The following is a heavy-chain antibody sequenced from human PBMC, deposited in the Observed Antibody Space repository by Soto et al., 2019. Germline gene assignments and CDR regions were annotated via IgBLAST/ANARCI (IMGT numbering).Heavy chain of an antibody. V-gene: IGHV3-7*01. J-gene: IGHJ4*02. D-gene: IGHD3-9*01. CDR1: GFTFSSYW. CDR3: ACDILTGYYFAPQLFDY. Sequence: GGSLRLSCAASGFTFSSYWMSWVRQAPGKGLEWVANIKQDGSEKYYVDSVKGRFTISRDNAKNSLYLQMNSLRAEDTAVYYCACDILTGYYFAPQLFDYWGQGTLVTVSS. CDR2: IKQDGSEK.